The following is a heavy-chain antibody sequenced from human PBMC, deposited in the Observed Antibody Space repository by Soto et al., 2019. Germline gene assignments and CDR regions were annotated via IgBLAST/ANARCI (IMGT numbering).Heavy chain of an antibody. CDR2: IKQDGSEK. V-gene: IGHV3-7*05. J-gene: IGHJ4*02. D-gene: IGHD1-20*01. CDR1: GFPFSSHW. CDR3: ARITSPGYFDS. Sequence: GGSLRLSCADSGFPFSSHWMNWVRQAPGKGLEWVAYIKQDGSEKYYVDSVMGRFTMSRDNTQSSLSLQMNTLRVEDSAVYYCARITSPGYFDSWGQGTLVTVSS.